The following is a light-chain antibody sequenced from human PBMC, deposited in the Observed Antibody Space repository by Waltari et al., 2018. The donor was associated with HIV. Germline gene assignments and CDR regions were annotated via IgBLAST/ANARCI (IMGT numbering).Light chain of an antibody. CDR3: SSYTSSSTRV. V-gene: IGLV2-14*01. CDR2: EVS. J-gene: IGLJ1*01. Sequence: QSALTQPASVSGSPGQSITISCTGTSSDVGGYNYVSWYQQHPGKAPKLMIYEVSNGPAGVSNRFSGSKSGNTASLTISGLQAEDEADYYCSSYTSSSTRVFGTGTKVTVL. CDR1: SSDVGGYNY.